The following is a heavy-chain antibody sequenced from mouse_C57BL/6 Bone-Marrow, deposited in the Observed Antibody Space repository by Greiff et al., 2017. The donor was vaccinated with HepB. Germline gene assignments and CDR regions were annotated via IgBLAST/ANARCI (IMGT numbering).Heavy chain of an antibody. J-gene: IGHJ2*01. Sequence: EVKLVESGGGLVKPGGSLKLSCAASGFTFSDYGMHWVRQAPEKGLEWVAYISSGSSTIYYADTVKGRFTISRDNAKNTLFLQMTSLRSEDTAMYYCARVNYPYYFDYWGQGTTLTVSS. D-gene: IGHD1-1*01. CDR1: GFTFSDYG. CDR3: ARVNYPYYFDY. CDR2: ISSGSSTI. V-gene: IGHV5-17*01.